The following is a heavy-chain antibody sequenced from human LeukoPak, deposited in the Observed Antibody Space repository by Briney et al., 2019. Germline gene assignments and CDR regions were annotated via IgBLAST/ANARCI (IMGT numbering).Heavy chain of an antibody. V-gene: IGHV4-34*01. CDR2: INHSGST. CDR1: GGSFSGYY. CDR3: ASLSSH. Sequence: PSETLSLTCAVYGGSFSGYYWSWIRRPPGKGLEWIGEINHSGSTNYNPSLKSRVTISVDTSKNQFSLKLSSVTAADTAVYYCASLSSHWGQGTLVTVSS. J-gene: IGHJ4*02. D-gene: IGHD5/OR15-5a*01.